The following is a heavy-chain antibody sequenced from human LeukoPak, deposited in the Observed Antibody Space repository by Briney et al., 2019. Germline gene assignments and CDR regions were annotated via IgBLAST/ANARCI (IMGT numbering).Heavy chain of an antibody. CDR1: GYSFNSYW. Sequence: GESLKISCKGSGYSFNSYWIGWVRQMPGKGLKWMGIIYPGNSDARYSPSFQGQVTISADKSISTAYLQWSSLKASDTAMYYCARRRDLYSGSYYPFDYWGQGTLVTVSS. V-gene: IGHV5-51*01. CDR2: IYPGNSDA. CDR3: ARRRDLYSGSYYPFDY. J-gene: IGHJ4*02. D-gene: IGHD1-26*01.